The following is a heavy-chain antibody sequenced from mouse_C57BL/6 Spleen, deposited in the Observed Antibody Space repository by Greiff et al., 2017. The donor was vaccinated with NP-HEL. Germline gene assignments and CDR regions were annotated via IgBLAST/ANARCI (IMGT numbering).Heavy chain of an antibody. Sequence: DVMLVESGGGLVKPGGSLKLSCAASGFTFSSYTMSWVRQTPEKRLAWVATISGGGGNTYYPDSVKGRFTISRDNAKNTLYLQMSSLRSEDTALYYCARYDPAWFAYWGQGTLVTVSA. V-gene: IGHV5-9*01. CDR2: ISGGGGNT. D-gene: IGHD2-3*01. J-gene: IGHJ3*01. CDR3: ARYDPAWFAY. CDR1: GFTFSSYT.